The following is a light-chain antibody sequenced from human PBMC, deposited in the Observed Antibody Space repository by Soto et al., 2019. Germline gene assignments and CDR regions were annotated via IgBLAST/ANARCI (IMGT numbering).Light chain of an antibody. J-gene: IGLJ1*01. CDR2: DVN. V-gene: IGLV2-14*03. CDR3: SSYSTTNILV. CDR1: SSDVGAYEH. Sequence: QSALTQPASMSGSPGQSVTISCTGASSDVGAYEHVSWYQQHPGRAPKLILYDVNNRPSGVSNHFSGSKSGNTASLVISGLQANDEADYYCSSYSTTNILVFGSGTKVTVL.